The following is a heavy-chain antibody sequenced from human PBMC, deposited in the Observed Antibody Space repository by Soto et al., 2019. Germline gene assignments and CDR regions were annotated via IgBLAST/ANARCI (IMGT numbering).Heavy chain of an antibody. D-gene: IGHD4-17*01. J-gene: IGHJ4*02. V-gene: IGHV1-69*04. CDR1: GGTFSSYT. Sequence: GASVKVSCKASGGTFSSYTISWVRQAPGQGLEWMGRIIPILGIANYAQKFQGRVTITADKSTSTAYMELSSLRSEDTAVYYCARDFGTTVTTSQPDFDYWGQGTLVTVSS. CDR2: IIPILGIA. CDR3: ARDFGTTVTTSQPDFDY.